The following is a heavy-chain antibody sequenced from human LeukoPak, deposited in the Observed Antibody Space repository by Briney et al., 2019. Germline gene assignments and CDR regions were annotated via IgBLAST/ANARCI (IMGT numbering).Heavy chain of an antibody. CDR3: ARGEGLAARLWFDP. CDR1: GFTVSSNY. J-gene: IGHJ5*02. Sequence: GGSLRLSRAASGFTVSSNYMSWVRQAPGKGLEWVSVIYSGGSTYYADSVKGRFTISRDNSKNTLYLQMNSLRAEDTAVYYCARGEGLAARLWFDPWGQGTLVTVSS. D-gene: IGHD6-6*01. V-gene: IGHV3-53*01. CDR2: IYSGGST.